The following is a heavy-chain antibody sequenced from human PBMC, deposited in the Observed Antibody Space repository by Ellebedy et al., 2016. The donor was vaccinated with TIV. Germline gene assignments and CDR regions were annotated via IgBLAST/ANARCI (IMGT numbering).Heavy chain of an antibody. CDR2: IIPIFGTA. Sequence: SVKVSCXASGGTFSSYAISWVRQAPGQGLEWMGGIIPIFGTANYAQKFQGRVTITADESTSTAYMELSRLRSDDTAVYYCARWRGDCPHDYWGQGTLVTVSS. CDR1: GGTFSSYA. D-gene: IGHD2-21*02. V-gene: IGHV1-69*13. J-gene: IGHJ4*02. CDR3: ARWRGDCPHDY.